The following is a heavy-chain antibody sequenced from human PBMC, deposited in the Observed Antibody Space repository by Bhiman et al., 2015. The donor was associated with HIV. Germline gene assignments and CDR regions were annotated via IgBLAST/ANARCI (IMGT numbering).Heavy chain of an antibody. Sequence: EVQLVESGGGLIQPGGSLRLSCAASGFTVSSNYMSWVRQAPGKGLEWVSVIYSGGSTYYADSVKGRFTISRDNSKNTLFLQMNSLRVEDTAVYYCASRLVAIGSDAFDIWGQGTLVTVSS. V-gene: IGHV3-53*01. J-gene: IGHJ3*02. CDR1: GFTVSSNY. D-gene: IGHD2-2*01. CDR3: ASRLVAIGSDAFDI. CDR2: IYSGGST.